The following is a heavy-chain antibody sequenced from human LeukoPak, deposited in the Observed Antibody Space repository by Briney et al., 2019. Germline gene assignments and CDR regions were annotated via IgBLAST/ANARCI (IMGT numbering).Heavy chain of an antibody. D-gene: IGHD1-26*01. CDR2: ISSNGGSA. Sequence: PGGSLRLSCAASGFTFSSYAMHWVRQAPGKGLEYVSAISSNGGSAYYANSVKGRFTISRDNSKNTLYLQMGSLRAEDMALYYCARDWVGATGGDSYYYMDVWGKGTTVTVSS. CDR1: GFTFSSYA. CDR3: ARDWVGATGGDSYYYMDV. J-gene: IGHJ6*03. V-gene: IGHV3-64*01.